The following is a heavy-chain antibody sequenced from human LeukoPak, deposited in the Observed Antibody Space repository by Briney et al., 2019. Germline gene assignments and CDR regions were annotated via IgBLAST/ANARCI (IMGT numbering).Heavy chain of an antibody. Sequence: PGGSLRLSCAASGFTFYNYAMNWVRHSPRKGMEWVSAISANGHSTYYADSVRGRFTISRDNSENTLSLQMNSLGAEDTAVYYCAKSLEMSTIGWFESWGQGTLVTVSS. CDR2: ISANGHST. CDR3: AKSLEMSTIGWFES. CDR1: GFTFYNYA. J-gene: IGHJ5*01. D-gene: IGHD5-24*01. V-gene: IGHV3-23*01.